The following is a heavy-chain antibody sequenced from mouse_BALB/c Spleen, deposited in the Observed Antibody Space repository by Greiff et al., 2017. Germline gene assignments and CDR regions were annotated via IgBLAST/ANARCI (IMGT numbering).Heavy chain of an antibody. V-gene: IGHV5-17*02. J-gene: IGHJ2*01. CDR1: GFTFSSFG. D-gene: IGHD2-10*02. CDR2: ISSGSSTI. CDR3: ARSRAYGLDY. Sequence: EVQVVESGGGLVQPGGSRKLSCAASGFTFSSFGMHWVRQAPEKGLEWVAYISSGSSTIYYADTVKGRFTISRDNPKNTLFLQMTSLRSEDTAMYYCARSRAYGLDYWGQGTTLTVSS.